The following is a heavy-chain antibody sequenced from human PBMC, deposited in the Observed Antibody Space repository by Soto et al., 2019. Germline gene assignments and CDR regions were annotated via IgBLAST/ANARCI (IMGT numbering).Heavy chain of an antibody. CDR1: GFTFSDYW. Sequence: EVQLVESGGGLVQPGGSLRLSCAASGFTFSDYWMHWIRQAPGKGLEWVANIRGDENEKYYVDSVKGRFTISRDNAKNTLYLQMHNQRVGDTALYFSVRQMHVSGKGTTVTLS. D-gene: IGHD6-25*01. V-gene: IGHV3-7*01. J-gene: IGHJ6*03. CDR3: VRQMHV. CDR2: IRGDENEK.